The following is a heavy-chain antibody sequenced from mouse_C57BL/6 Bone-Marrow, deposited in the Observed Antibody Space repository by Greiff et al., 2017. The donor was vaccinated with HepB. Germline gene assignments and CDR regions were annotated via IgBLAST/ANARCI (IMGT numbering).Heavy chain of an antibody. V-gene: IGHV1-69*01. D-gene: IGHD2-3*01. CDR3: ARDDGYYVNYAMDY. J-gene: IGHJ4*01. CDR2: IDPSDSYT. CDR1: GYTFTSYW. Sequence: QVQLQQPGAELVMPGASVKLSCKASGYTFTSYWMHWVKQRPGQGLEWIGEIDPSDSYTNYNQKFKGKSTLTVDKSSSTAYMQLSSLTSEDSAVYYCARDDGYYVNYAMDYWGQGTSVTVSS.